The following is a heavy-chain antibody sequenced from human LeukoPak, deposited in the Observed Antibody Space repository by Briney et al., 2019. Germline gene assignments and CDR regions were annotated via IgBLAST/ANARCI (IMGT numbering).Heavy chain of an antibody. D-gene: IGHD7-27*01. Sequence: MASETLSLTCAVYGGSFSGYYWSWIRQPPGKGLEWIGEINHSGSTNYNPSLKSRVTISVDTSKNQFSLKLSSVTAADTAVYYCARESTGGAFDIWGQGTMVTVSS. CDR3: ARESTGGAFDI. J-gene: IGHJ3*02. CDR1: GGSFSGYY. CDR2: INHSGST. V-gene: IGHV4-34*01.